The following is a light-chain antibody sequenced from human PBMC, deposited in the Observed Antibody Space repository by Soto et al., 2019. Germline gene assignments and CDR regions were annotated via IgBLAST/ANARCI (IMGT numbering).Light chain of an antibody. CDR1: SSNIGAGYD. CDR2: ANN. Sequence: QSVLTQPPPVSGAPGQRVTISCTGTSSNIGAGYDVHWYQQLPGTAPKLFMYANNNRPSWVPDRFSGSKSGTSASLAITGLQAEDEADYYCQSYDSSLSGYVFGTGTKVTVL. V-gene: IGLV1-40*01. J-gene: IGLJ1*01. CDR3: QSYDSSLSGYV.